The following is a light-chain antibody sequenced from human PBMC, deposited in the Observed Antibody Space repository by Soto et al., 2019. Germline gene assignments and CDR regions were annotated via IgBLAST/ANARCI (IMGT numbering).Light chain of an antibody. Sequence: QSVLTQPPSVSGAPGQRVTISCTGSSSNTGAGYDVHWYQQLPGTAPKLLISGNSNRPSGVPDRFSGSKSGTSASLAITGLQAEDEADYYCQSYDSSLSGWVFGGGTQLTVL. V-gene: IGLV1-40*01. CDR2: GNS. CDR1: SSNTGAGYD. CDR3: QSYDSSLSGWV. J-gene: IGLJ3*02.